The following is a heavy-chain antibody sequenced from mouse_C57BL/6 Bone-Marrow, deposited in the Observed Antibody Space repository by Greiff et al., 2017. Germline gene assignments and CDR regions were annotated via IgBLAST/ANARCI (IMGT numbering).Heavy chain of an antibody. V-gene: IGHV5-4*01. CDR3: ARDQAWFAY. D-gene: IGHD3-2*02. CDR1: GFTFSSYA. Sequence: EVKLQESGGGLVKPGGSLKLSCAASGFTFSSYAMSWVRQTPEKRLEGVATISDGGSYTYYPDNVKGRFTISRDNAKNNLYLQMSHLKSEDTAMYYCARDQAWFAYWGQGTLVTVSA. CDR2: ISDGGSYT. J-gene: IGHJ3*01.